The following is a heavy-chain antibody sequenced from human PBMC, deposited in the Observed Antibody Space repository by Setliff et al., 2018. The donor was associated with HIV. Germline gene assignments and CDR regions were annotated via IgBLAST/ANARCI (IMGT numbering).Heavy chain of an antibody. CDR2: IYYSGST. Sequence: SETLSLTCTVSGGTISNSYYYWGWIRQSPGKGLEWIGNIYYSGSTYFNPSLRNRVSISVDTSRNQFSLKLRSVTAADTAVYYCARARGGCGSTSCPEAYYYYYMDVWGKGTSVTVSS. D-gene: IGHD2-2*01. CDR3: ARARGGCGSTSCPEAYYYYYMDV. J-gene: IGHJ6*03. CDR1: GGTISNSYYY. V-gene: IGHV4-39*07.